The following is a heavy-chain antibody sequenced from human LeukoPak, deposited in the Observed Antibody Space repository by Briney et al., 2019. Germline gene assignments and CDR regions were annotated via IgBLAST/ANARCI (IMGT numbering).Heavy chain of an antibody. CDR2: INPNSGGT. D-gene: IGHD3-10*01. J-gene: IGHJ5*02. Sequence: AAGKVSCKASGYTFTVYYMHWVRQAPGQGLEWRGWINPNSGGTNYAQTCQGRVTMTSDTSISTAYMELSRLRSDDTAVYYCARGCQLVWFGSAVLGPWGQGTLVTVSS. V-gene: IGHV1-2*02. CDR3: ARGCQLVWFGSAVLGP. CDR1: GYTFTVYY.